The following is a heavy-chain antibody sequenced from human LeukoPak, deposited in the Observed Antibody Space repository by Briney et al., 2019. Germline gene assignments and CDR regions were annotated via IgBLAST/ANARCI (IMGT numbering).Heavy chain of an antibody. D-gene: IGHD3-22*01. CDR1: GGSISSSSYY. J-gene: IGHJ4*02. CDR3: ARFARGVDSSGSIDY. V-gene: IGHV4-39*01. CDR2: IYYSGST. Sequence: PSETLSLTCTVSGGSISSSSYYWGWIRQPPGKGLEWIGSIYYSGSTYYNPSLKSRVTISVDTSKNQFSLKLSSVTAADTAVYYCARFARGVDSSGSIDYWRQGTLVTVSS.